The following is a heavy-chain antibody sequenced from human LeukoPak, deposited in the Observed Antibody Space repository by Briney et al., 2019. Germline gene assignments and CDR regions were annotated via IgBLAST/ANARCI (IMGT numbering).Heavy chain of an antibody. Sequence: PSETLSLTCTVSGGSISSSSYYWGWIRQPPGKGLEWIGYIYYSGSTNYNPSLKSRVTISVDTSKNQFSLKLSSVTAADTAVYYCARDGHLDYGDYYYYMDVWGKGTTVTVSS. CDR3: ARDGHLDYGDYYYYMDV. J-gene: IGHJ6*03. CDR1: GGSISSSSYY. D-gene: IGHD4-17*01. V-gene: IGHV4-61*01. CDR2: IYYSGST.